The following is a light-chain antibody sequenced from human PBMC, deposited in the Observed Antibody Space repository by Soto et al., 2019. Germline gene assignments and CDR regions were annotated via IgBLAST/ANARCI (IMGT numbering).Light chain of an antibody. CDR3: QHYVTSPLT. J-gene: IGKJ4*01. Sequence: EIVLTQSPGTLSLSPGERATLSCRASQSVRSGYLAWYQQKPGQAPRLLIYGASSRATGVPDRFSGSGSGTDFTLTINRLQPEDSAVSYCQHYVTSPLTFGGGTKVEIK. CDR1: QSVRSGY. CDR2: GAS. V-gene: IGKV3-20*01.